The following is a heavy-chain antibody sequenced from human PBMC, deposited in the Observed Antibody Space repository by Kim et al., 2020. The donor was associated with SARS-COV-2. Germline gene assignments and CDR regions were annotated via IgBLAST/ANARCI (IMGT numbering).Heavy chain of an antibody. CDR3: ARDQGDYEGYFDY. CDR2: IYSGGST. D-gene: IGHD4-17*01. V-gene: IGHV3-53*01. CDR1: GFTVSSNY. Sequence: GGSLRLSCAASGFTVSSNYMSWVRQAPGKGLEWVSVIYSGGSTYYADSVKGRFTISRDNSENTLYLQMNSLRAEDTAVYYCARDQGDYEGYFDYWGQGTLVTVSS. J-gene: IGHJ4*02.